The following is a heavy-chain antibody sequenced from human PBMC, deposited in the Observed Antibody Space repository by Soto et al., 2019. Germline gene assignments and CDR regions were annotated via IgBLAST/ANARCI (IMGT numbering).Heavy chain of an antibody. J-gene: IGHJ3*02. CDR3: ARDRGRLVGRGKGGDDAFDI. CDR1: GFTFSSYW. Sequence: EVQLVESGGGLVQPGGSLRLSCAASGFTFSSYWMHWVRQAPGKGLVWVSRINSDGSSTSYADSVKGRFTISRDNAKNKLYLQMNSLRAEDTAVYYCARDRGRLVGRGKGGDDAFDIWGQGTMVTVSS. D-gene: IGHD3-16*01. V-gene: IGHV3-74*01. CDR2: INSDGSST.